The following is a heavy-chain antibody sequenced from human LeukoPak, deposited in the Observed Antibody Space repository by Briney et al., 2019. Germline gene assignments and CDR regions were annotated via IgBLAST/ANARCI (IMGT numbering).Heavy chain of an antibody. CDR2: IYYSGGA. CDR1: GVSISSYY. J-gene: IGHJ3*02. D-gene: IGHD6-13*01. Sequence: SETLSLTCTVSGVSISSYYWSWIRQPPGKGLEWIGHIYYSGGANYNPSLKSRVTIPLDTSRSQFSLKLSSVTAADTAVYYCARDGGYPLGAFDIWGLGTLVTVSS. V-gene: IGHV4-59*01. CDR3: ARDGGYPLGAFDI.